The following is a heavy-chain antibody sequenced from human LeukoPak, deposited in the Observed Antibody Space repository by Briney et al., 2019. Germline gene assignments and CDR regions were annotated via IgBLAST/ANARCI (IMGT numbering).Heavy chain of an antibody. D-gene: IGHD4-17*01. V-gene: IGHV4-34*01. Sequence: SETLSLTCAVYGGSFSGYYWSWIRQSPGKGLEWIGEINYSGITNYNPYLKSRVTISVDTSKNQFSLKLTSVTAADTAVYYFARGLYGATWYFDLWGRGTLVTVSS. CDR1: GGSFSGYY. J-gene: IGHJ2*01. CDR2: INYSGIT. CDR3: ARGLYGATWYFDL.